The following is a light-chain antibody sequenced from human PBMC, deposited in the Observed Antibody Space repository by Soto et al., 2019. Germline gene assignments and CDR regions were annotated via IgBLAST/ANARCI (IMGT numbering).Light chain of an antibody. V-gene: IGKV1-5*03. CDR3: QQYHSYPWT. Sequence: DIQMTQSPSTLSSFVGDRVTITCRASQSISPWLAWYQQKPGKAPNLLIYEASSLETGVPSRFSGSGSGTEFTLTISSLQPDDFATYYCQQYHSYPWTFGQGTKVAIK. CDR1: QSISPW. J-gene: IGKJ1*01. CDR2: EAS.